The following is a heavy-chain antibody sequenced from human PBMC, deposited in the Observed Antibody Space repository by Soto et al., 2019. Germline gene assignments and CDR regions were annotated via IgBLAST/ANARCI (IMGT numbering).Heavy chain of an antibody. Sequence: QVQLQESGPGLVKPSQTLSLTCTVSGGSISSGDYYWSWIRQPPGKGLEWIGYIYYSGRTYYNPSLKSRVTTSVDTSNNEFSLKLSSVTASDTAVYYCARGSGEYPQFGFLGYYYGMDVWGQGTTVTVSS. J-gene: IGHJ6*02. CDR1: GGSISSGDYY. CDR2: IYYSGRT. CDR3: ARGSGEYPQFGFLGYYYGMDV. D-gene: IGHD3-10*01. V-gene: IGHV4-30-4*01.